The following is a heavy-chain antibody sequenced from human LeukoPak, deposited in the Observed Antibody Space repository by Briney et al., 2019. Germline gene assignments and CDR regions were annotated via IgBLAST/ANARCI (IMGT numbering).Heavy chain of an antibody. V-gene: IGHV4-39*07. J-gene: IGHJ3*02. D-gene: IGHD6-19*01. CDR1: GGSISSGDYY. CDR3: ARKGQWLVLRQFAFDI. Sequence: PSETLSLTCTVSGGSISSGDYYWSWIRQPPGKGLEWIGEINHSGSTNYNPSLKSRVTISVDTSKNQFSLKLSSVTAADTAVYYCARKGQWLVLRQFAFDIWGQGTMVTVSS. CDR2: INHSGST.